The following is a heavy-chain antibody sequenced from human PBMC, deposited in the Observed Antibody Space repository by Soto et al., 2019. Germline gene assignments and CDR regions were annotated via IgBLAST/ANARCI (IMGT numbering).Heavy chain of an antibody. CDR3: ARSTGYSSGWYVDY. Sequence: ASVKVSCKASGYTFTSYYMHWVRQAPGQGLEWMGRISANNGNTNYAQKVQGRVTMTTDTSTSTAYMELRSLRSDDTAVYYCARSTGYSSGWYVDYWGQGTLVTVSS. V-gene: IGHV1-18*04. CDR1: GYTFTSYY. D-gene: IGHD6-19*01. J-gene: IGHJ4*02. CDR2: ISANNGNT.